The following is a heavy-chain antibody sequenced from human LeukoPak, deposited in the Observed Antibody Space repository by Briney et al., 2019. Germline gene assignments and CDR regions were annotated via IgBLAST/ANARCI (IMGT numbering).Heavy chain of an antibody. J-gene: IGHJ4*02. CDR1: GGSVSSSNW. CDR3: ARDSVHPKFDTIFGVATPRCFDY. Sequence: PSETLSLTCAVSGGSVSSSNWWSWVRQPPGKGLEWIGEIYHSGSTNYNPSLKSRVTISVDTSKNQFSLKLSSVTAADTAVYYCARDSVHPKFDTIFGVATPRCFDYWGQGTLVTVSS. D-gene: IGHD3-3*01. V-gene: IGHV4-4*02. CDR2: IYHSGST.